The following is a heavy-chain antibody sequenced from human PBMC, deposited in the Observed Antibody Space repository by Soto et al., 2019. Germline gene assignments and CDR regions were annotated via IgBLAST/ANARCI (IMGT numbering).Heavy chain of an antibody. J-gene: IGHJ4*01. V-gene: IGHV3-66*01. CDR1: GFTFSSYA. CDR2: IYSADNT. CDR3: ARGSLY. Sequence: PGGSLRLSCAASGFTFSSYAMSWVRQAPGKGLEWVSIIYSADNTFYLDSVKGRFIISRDNSKNTVYLQMNSLRADDTAVYYCARGSLYWGQGTLVTVSS.